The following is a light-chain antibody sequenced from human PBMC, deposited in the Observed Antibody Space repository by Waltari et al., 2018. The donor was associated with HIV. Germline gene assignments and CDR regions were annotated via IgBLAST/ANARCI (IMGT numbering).Light chain of an antibody. J-gene: IGLJ2*01. CDR3: LAWDSSTVV. V-gene: IGLV3-1*01. Sequence: SYELTQPPSVSVSPGQTASIPCSGNKLGNKYVCWYQQKPGQSPLLVIYQDSERPSAIPERFSASNSGNTATLTISGTQPMDEGDYYCLAWDSSTVVFGGGTRLTVL. CDR1: KLGNKY. CDR2: QDS.